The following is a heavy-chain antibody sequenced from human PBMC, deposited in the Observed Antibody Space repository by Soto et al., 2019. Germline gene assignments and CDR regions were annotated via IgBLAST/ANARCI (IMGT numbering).Heavy chain of an antibody. CDR1: GFSFSTYA. Sequence: PGGSLRLSCAASGFSFSTYAMSWVRQAPGKGLEWVSSIVGNGGTTYYADSVKGRFTISRDNSRNTLYVQMNSLRAEDTAVYYCAKRRAMVTFGGGYYFDYWGQGTLVTFSS. CDR3: AKRRAMVTFGGGYYFDY. D-gene: IGHD3-16*01. CDR2: IVGNGGTT. V-gene: IGHV3-23*01. J-gene: IGHJ4*02.